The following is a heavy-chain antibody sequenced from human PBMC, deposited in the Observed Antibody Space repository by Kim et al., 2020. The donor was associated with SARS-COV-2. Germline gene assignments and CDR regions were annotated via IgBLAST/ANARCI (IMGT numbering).Heavy chain of an antibody. CDR2: ISSSGSTI. CDR3: ARGRELLWFGELSPRRLGMDV. J-gene: IGHJ6*02. CDR1: GFTFSDYY. D-gene: IGHD3-10*01. V-gene: IGHV3-11*01. Sequence: GGSLRLSCAASGFTFSDYYMSWIRQAPGKGLEWVSYISSSGSTIYYADSVKGRFTISRDNAKNSLYLQMNSLRAEDTAVYYCARGRELLWFGELSPRRLGMDVWGQGTTVTVSS.